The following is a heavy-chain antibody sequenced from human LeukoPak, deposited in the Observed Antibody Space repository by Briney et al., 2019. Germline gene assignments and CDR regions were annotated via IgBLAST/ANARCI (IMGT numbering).Heavy chain of an antibody. Sequence: SETLSLTCTVSGGSIASTSHYWAWIRQPPGKGLEWIGYMYYSGTPYYNPSLKSRVTISVDTPKNQFSLSLTSVTAADTALYYCARSLTGYTDRFDVWGQGTMVTV. CDR1: GGSIASTSHY. CDR2: MYYSGTP. CDR3: ARSLTGYTDRFDV. J-gene: IGHJ3*01. D-gene: IGHD6-13*01. V-gene: IGHV4-39*01.